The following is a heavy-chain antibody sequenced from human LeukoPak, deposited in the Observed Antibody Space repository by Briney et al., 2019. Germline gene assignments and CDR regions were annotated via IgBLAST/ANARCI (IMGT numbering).Heavy chain of an antibody. V-gene: IGHV3-33*01. D-gene: IGHD3-16*01. J-gene: IGHJ4*02. CDR1: GFTFSSYG. CDR3: VRELGPFTGFDY. Sequence: GKSPRLSCAASGFTFSSYGMHWVRQAPGKGLEWVAVIWSGGRNKFYADSVKGRFTVSRDNSKNTLDLQMNSLRVDDTAVYYCVRELGPFTGFDYWGQGTLVTVSS. CDR2: IWSGGRNK.